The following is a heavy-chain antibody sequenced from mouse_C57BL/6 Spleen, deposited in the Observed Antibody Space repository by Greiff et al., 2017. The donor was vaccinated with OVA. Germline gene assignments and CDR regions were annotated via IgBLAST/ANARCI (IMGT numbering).Heavy chain of an antibody. CDR2: ILTGSGST. CDR1: GYTFTGYW. Sequence: QVQLQQSGAELMKPGASVKLSCKATGYTFTGYWIEWVKQRPGHGLEWIGEILTGSGSTNYNEKVKGKATFTADKSSNTAYMQLSSLTTEDSAIYYCARIRYGSSPYAMDYWGQGTSVTFSS. J-gene: IGHJ4*01. V-gene: IGHV1-9*01. D-gene: IGHD1-1*01. CDR3: ARIRYGSSPYAMDY.